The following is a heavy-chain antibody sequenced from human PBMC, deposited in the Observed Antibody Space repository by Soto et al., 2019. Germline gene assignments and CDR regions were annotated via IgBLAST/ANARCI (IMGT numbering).Heavy chain of an antibody. CDR1: GFTFSSYE. Sequence: PAGSLRLSCAASGFTFSSYEMNWVRQAPGKGLEWVSYISSSGSTIYYADSVKGRFTISRDNAKNSLYLQMNSLRAEDTAVYYCARQPQPYSGSPYYYYYYGMDFWGQGTTVTVSS. V-gene: IGHV3-48*03. CDR2: ISSSGSTI. D-gene: IGHD1-26*01. J-gene: IGHJ6*02. CDR3: ARQPQPYSGSPYYYYYYGMDF.